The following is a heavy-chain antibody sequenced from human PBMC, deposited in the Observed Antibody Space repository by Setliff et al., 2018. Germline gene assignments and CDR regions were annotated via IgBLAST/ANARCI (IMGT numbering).Heavy chain of an antibody. V-gene: IGHV3-7*01. CDR3: ARGALEYQLRPFDY. Sequence: LRLSCAASGFTFSSYWMSWVRQAPGKGLEWVANIKQDGSEKYYVDSVKGRFTISRDNAKNPLYLQMNSLRAEDTAVYYCARGALEYQLRPFDYWGQGTLVTVSS. CDR1: GFTFSSYW. D-gene: IGHD2-2*01. CDR2: IKQDGSEK. J-gene: IGHJ4*02.